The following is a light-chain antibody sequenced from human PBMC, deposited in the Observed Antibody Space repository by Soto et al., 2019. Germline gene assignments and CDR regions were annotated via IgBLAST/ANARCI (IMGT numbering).Light chain of an antibody. J-gene: IGKJ1*01. CDR3: KQYGSSTRT. CDR2: AAS. Sequence: EIVLTQSPGTLSLSPGERATLYCRASQTITNSYLAWYQQKPGQAPRLLIYAASPRATGIPDRFSGSGSGTDFTLPINRLESEDFAVYYCKQYGSSTRTFGQGTKVEIK. CDR1: QTITNSY. V-gene: IGKV3-20*01.